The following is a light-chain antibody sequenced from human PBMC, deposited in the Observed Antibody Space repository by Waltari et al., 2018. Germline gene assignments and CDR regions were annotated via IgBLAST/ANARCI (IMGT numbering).Light chain of an antibody. Sequence: DIQMTQSPSSLSASVGDTVTITCQASQDIRNYLSWYQQKPGKAPKLLIFDASNLEAGGPSRFTGSGSGTDFVFTISSLQPEDIATYYCQQYEDVPVTFGGGTKVEIK. CDR2: DAS. V-gene: IGKV1-33*01. J-gene: IGKJ4*01. CDR3: QQYEDVPVT. CDR1: QDIRNY.